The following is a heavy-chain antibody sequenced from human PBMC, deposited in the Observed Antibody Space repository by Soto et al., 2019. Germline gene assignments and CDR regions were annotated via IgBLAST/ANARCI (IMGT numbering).Heavy chain of an antibody. V-gene: IGHV1-18*01. CDR3: ARVGPYDSSGYYLY. CDR2: MNAYNGNT. Sequence: ASVKVSCKASGYTFTSYDINWVRQATGQGLEWMGWMNAYNGNTNYAQKFQGRVTMTTNTSTSTAYMELSSLRSDDTAVYYCARVGPYDSSGYYLYWGQGTLVTVSS. CDR1: GYTFTSYD. J-gene: IGHJ4*02. D-gene: IGHD3-22*01.